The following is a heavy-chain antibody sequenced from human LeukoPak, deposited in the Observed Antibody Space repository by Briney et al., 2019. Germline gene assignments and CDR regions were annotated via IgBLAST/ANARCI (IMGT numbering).Heavy chain of an antibody. J-gene: IGHJ4*02. CDR1: GFTFDDYA. CDR2: INWNSGTM. Sequence: PGGSLRLSCAASGFTFDDYAMHWVRQAPGKGLEWVSGINWNSGTMGYADSVEGRFTISRDNAENSLYLQMNSLRAEDTALYYCAKDMEAAVAGTMNYWGQGPLVTVSS. CDR3: AKDMEAAVAGTMNY. V-gene: IGHV3-9*01. D-gene: IGHD6-19*01.